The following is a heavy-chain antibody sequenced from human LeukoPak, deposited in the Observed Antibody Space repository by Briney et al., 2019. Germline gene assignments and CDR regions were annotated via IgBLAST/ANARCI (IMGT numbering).Heavy chain of an antibody. Sequence: PGGSLRLSCAASGFTFSSYAMHWVRQAPGKGLEWVAVISYDGSNKYYADSVKGRFTISRDNYKNTLYLQMTSLRAEDTAVYYCARDPSVAATGWGRWFDHWGLGTLVTVSS. D-gene: IGHD6-13*01. J-gene: IGHJ5*02. CDR3: ARDPSVAATGWGRWFDH. CDR2: ISYDGSNK. V-gene: IGHV3-30-3*01. CDR1: GFTFSSYA.